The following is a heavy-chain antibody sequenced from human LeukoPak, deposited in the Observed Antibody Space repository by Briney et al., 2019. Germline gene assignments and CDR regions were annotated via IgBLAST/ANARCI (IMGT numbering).Heavy chain of an antibody. V-gene: IGHV1-69*01. CDR1: GGTFSSYA. CDR2: IIPIFGTA. Sequence: ASVKVSCKASGGTFSSYAISWVRQAPGQGLEWMGGIIPIFGTANYAQKFQGRVTVTADESTSTAYMELSSLRSEDTAVYYCAREIGRQQPLPGWFDPWGQGTLVTVSS. CDR3: AREIGRQQPLPGWFDP. J-gene: IGHJ5*02. D-gene: IGHD6-13*01.